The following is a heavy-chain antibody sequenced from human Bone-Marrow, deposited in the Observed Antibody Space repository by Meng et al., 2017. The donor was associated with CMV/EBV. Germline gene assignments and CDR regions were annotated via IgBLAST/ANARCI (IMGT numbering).Heavy chain of an antibody. D-gene: IGHD4-23*01. Sequence: CEVAGGSSSNNDWWSGVRQPPGKGLEWIGEIYHSGSTNYNPSLKSRVTISVDKSKNQLSLKLNSMTAADTAVYYCARDLGTVAPGFWGQGTLVTVSS. J-gene: IGHJ4*02. CDR2: IYHSGST. CDR1: GGSSSNNDW. V-gene: IGHV4-4*02. CDR3: ARDLGTVAPGF.